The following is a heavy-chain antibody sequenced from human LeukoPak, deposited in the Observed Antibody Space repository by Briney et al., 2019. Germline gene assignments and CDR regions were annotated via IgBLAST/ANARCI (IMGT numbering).Heavy chain of an antibody. Sequence: PSETLSLTCTVSGGSISSYYWNWIRQPAGKGLEWIGRIYTSGSTNYNPSLKSRVTISVDTSKNQFSLKLSAVTAADTAVYYCARAYYDFSSFDPWGQGTLVTVSS. D-gene: IGHD3-3*01. V-gene: IGHV4-4*07. CDR1: GGSISSYY. CDR2: IYTSGST. J-gene: IGHJ5*02. CDR3: ARAYYDFSSFDP.